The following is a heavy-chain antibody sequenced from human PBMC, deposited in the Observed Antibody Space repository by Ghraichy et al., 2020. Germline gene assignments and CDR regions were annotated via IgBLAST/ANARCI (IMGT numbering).Heavy chain of an antibody. D-gene: IGHD4-17*01. J-gene: IGHJ3*02. Sequence: SETLSLTCTVSGGSISSSSYYWGWIRQPPGKGLEWIGSIYYSGSTYYNPSLKSRVTISVDTSKNQFSLKLSSVTAADTAVYYCAGINTVIGDAFDIWGQGTMVTVSS. CDR1: GGSISSSSYY. V-gene: IGHV4-39*01. CDR3: AGINTVIGDAFDI. CDR2: IYYSGST.